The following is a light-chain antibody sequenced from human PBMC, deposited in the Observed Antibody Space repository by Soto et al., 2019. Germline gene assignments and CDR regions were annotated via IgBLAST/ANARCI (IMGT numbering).Light chain of an antibody. CDR2: DSS. V-gene: IGKV3-15*01. CDR3: QRYNNLPLT. Sequence: EIVLTQSPAALSVSPGERVTLSCRASQGIGSTLAWSQQKPGQTHRLLIYDSSTRAICIPTRFSGSRSGTEFTLTINGLQSEDLAVYYCQRYNNLPLTFGGGTNVDIK. J-gene: IGKJ4*01. CDR1: QGIGST.